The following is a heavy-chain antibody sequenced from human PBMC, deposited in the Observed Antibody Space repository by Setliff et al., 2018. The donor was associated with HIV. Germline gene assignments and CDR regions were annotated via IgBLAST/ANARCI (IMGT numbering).Heavy chain of an antibody. D-gene: IGHD3-16*01. Sequence: ASVKVSCKAAGGTFRNYAINWVRQAPGQGLEWMGWINPESGGTNYAQKFQGRVAMTTDTSISTVYMELSRLTADDTSIYYCARDFALPGLRLGRYSLQSRASIDFWGQGTPVTVSS. CDR3: ARDFALPGLRLGRYSLQSRASIDF. V-gene: IGHV1-2*02. CDR2: INPESGGT. CDR1: GGTFRNYA. J-gene: IGHJ4*02.